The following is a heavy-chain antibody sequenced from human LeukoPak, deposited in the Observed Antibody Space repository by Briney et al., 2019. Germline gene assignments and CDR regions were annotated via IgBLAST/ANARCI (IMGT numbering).Heavy chain of an antibody. CDR2: IRYDGSNK. Sequence: GGSLRLSRAASGFTFSSYGMHWVRQAPGKGLEWVAFIRYDGSNKYYADSVKGRFTISRDNSKNSLYLQMNSLRGEDTAVYYCARGGYYNMLTGFRGRILGFDYWGQGALVTVSS. D-gene: IGHD3-9*01. CDR1: GFTFSSYG. J-gene: IGHJ4*02. CDR3: ARGGYYNMLTGFRGRILGFDY. V-gene: IGHV3-30*02.